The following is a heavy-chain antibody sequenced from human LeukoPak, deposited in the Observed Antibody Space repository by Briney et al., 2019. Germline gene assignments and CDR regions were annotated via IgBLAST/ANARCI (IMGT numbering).Heavy chain of an antibody. CDR1: GFTFSSYW. CDR2: IKQDGSEK. V-gene: IGHV3-7*01. J-gene: IGHJ6*02. Sequence: GGSLRLSCAASGFTFSSYWMSWVRQAPGKGLEWVANIKQDGSEKYYVDSVKGRFTISRDNAKNSLYLQINSLRAKDTAVYYCARDGIVIRFGGQDVWGQGTTVTVS. D-gene: IGHD3-16*01. CDR3: ARDGIVIRFGGQDV.